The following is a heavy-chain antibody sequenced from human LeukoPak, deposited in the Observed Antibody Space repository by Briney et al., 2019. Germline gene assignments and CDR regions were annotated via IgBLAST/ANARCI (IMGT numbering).Heavy chain of an antibody. CDR2: ISYDGSNK. J-gene: IGHJ6*02. D-gene: IGHD2-15*01. Sequence: PGRSLRLSCAASGFTFSSYGMHWVRQAPGKGLEWVAVISYDGSNKYYADSVKGRFTISRDNSKNTLYLQMNSLRAEDTAVYYCATDLGYCSGGSCYSSSALNYYYYGMDVWGQGTTVTVSS. CDR1: GFTFSSYG. V-gene: IGHV3-30*03. CDR3: ATDLGYCSGGSCYSSSALNYYYYGMDV.